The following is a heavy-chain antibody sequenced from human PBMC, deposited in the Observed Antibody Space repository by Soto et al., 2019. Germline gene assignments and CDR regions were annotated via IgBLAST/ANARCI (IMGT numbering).Heavy chain of an antibody. CDR2: ISVSGDST. CDR1: GFTFSSYA. CDR3: ASGAARAYYYYGMDV. Sequence: GGSLRLFCAASGFTFSSYAMSWVRQAPGLGLEWVSSISVSGDSTHNADSVKGRFAISRDNAKNSLYLQMNSVRAEDRAVYYCASGAARAYYYYGMDVWGQGTTVTVSS. J-gene: IGHJ6*02. D-gene: IGHD6-6*01. V-gene: IGHV3-23*01.